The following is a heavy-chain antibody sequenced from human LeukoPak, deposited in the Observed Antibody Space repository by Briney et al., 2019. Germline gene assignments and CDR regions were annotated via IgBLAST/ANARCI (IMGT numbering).Heavy chain of an antibody. J-gene: IGHJ6*03. Sequence: ASVKVSCKASGYTFTGYYMHWVRQAPGQGLEWMGRINPNSGGPNYAQKFQGRVTMTRDTSISTAYMELSRLRSDDTAVYYCARARPYYYYMDVWGKGTTVTVSS. CDR3: ARARPYYYYMDV. CDR1: GYTFTGYY. V-gene: IGHV1-2*06. CDR2: INPNSGGP.